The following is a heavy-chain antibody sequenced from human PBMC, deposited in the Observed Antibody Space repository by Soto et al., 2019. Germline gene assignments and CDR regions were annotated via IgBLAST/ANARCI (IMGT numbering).Heavy chain of an antibody. CDR1: GFTVSSNY. J-gene: IGHJ4*02. Sequence: GGSLRLSCAASGFTVSSNYMSWVRQAPGKGLEWVSVIYSGGSTYYADSVKGRFTISRDNSKNTLYLQMNSLRAEDTAVYYCASDDYPYYFDYWAQRTLLTVSS. D-gene: IGHD4-17*01. CDR2: IYSGGST. V-gene: IGHV3-53*01. CDR3: ASDDYPYYFDY.